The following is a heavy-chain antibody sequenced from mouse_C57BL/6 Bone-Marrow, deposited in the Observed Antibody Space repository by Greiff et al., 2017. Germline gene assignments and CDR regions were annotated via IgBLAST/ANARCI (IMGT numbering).Heavy chain of an antibody. J-gene: IGHJ1*03. CDR1: GFSFTSYG. D-gene: IGHD1-1*01. CDR3: ANSGSSSAYFDV. Sequence: VQLKESGPGLVQPSQRLSITCTVSGFSFTSYGVHWVRQSPGKGLEWLGVIWRGGSTDYNEAFMSRLCITKDNSKTHVFVINNSLQADDTALYYCANSGSSSAYFDVWGTGTTVTVSS. CDR2: IWRGGST. V-gene: IGHV2-5*01.